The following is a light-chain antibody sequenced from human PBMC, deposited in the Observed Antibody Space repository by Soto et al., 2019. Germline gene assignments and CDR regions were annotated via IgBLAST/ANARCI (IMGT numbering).Light chain of an antibody. V-gene: IGLV4-69*01. J-gene: IGLJ2*01. CDR3: QTWGTGNVV. CDR2: LNSDGSH. CDR1: SGHSSYA. Sequence: QPVLTQSPSASASLGASVKLTCTLSSGHSSYAIAWPQQQPEKGPRYLMKLNSDGSHSKGDGIPDRFSGSSSGAERYLTISSLQSEDEADYYCQTWGTGNVVFGGGTKVTVL.